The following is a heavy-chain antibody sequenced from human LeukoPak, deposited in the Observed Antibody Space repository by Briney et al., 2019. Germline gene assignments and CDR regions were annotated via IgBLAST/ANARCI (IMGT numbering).Heavy chain of an antibody. Sequence: GGSLRLSCAASGFTFSSYNMNWVRQSPGKGLEWVSCISSGSSYIYYADSVKGRFTISRDNAKNSLYLQMNSLRAEDTAVYYCARLVGATDSPSDYWGQGTLVTVSS. CDR2: ISSGSSYI. D-gene: IGHD1-26*01. CDR1: GFTFSSYN. V-gene: IGHV3-21*01. J-gene: IGHJ4*02. CDR3: ARLVGATDSPSDY.